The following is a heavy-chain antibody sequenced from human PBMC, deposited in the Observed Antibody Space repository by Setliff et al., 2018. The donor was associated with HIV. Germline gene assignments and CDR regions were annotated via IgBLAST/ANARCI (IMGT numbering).Heavy chain of an antibody. D-gene: IGHD3-10*01. CDR3: ARVSGTYYIGDYFDY. CDR1: GFTFSSYA. CDR2: ISSSSSYI. J-gene: IGHJ4*02. V-gene: IGHV3-21*01. Sequence: LRLSCAVSGFTFSSYAMSWVRQSPGKGLEWVSSISSSSSYIYYADSVKGRFTISRDNAKNSLYLQMNSLRAEDTAVYYCARVSGTYYIGDYFDYWGQGTLVTVSS.